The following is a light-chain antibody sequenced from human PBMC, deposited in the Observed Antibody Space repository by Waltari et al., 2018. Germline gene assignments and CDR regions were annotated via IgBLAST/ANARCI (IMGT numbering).Light chain of an antibody. J-gene: IGKJ4*01. CDR2: GAS. V-gene: IGKV3-20*01. CDR3: QQYGNSPLT. CDR1: QSVSNNY. Sequence: EIVLTQSPDILSLSPGDTATLSYRAIQSVSNNYLAWYQQKPGQAPRLLIYGASSRATGIPDRFSGGGSGIDFTLSISRLEPEDFAVDFCQQYGNSPLTFGGGTEVEIE.